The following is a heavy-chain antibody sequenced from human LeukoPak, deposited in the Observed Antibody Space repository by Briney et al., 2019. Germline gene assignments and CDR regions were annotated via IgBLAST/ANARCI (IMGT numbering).Heavy chain of an antibody. D-gene: IGHD5-18*01. Sequence: GGSLRLSCAASGFTFSSYSMNWVRQAPGKGLEWVSSIGSSSSYKYYTDSVKGRFTISRDNAKNSLYLQMNSLRAEDTAVYYCARDQPYPGYGYFDYWGQGTLVTVSS. CDR3: ARDQPYPGYGYFDY. J-gene: IGHJ4*02. CDR2: IGSSSSYK. V-gene: IGHV3-21*01. CDR1: GFTFSSYS.